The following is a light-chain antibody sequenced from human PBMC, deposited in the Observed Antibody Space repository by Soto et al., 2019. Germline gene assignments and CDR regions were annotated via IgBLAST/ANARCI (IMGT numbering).Light chain of an antibody. CDR3: QQYGSSPWT. CDR2: GAS. J-gene: IGKJ1*01. Sequence: EIVLTQSPATLSVSPGERATLSCRGSQSVTSNLAWYQQKPGQAPRLLIYGASSRATGIPDRFSGSGSGTDFTLTISRLEPEDFAVYYCQQYGSSPWTFGQGTKVDIK. CDR1: QSVTSN. V-gene: IGKV3-20*01.